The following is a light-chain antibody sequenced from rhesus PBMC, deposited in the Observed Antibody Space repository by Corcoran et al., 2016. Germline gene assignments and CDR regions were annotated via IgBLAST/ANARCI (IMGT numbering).Light chain of an antibody. Sequence: DIQMTQSPSSLSASVGGTVTITCRASQTLRRWVAWYQQKQGKSPKLQIYQAPRLKSGVPSRFSVSGSGTEFTLTISHLQSEDFATYYCQQYFSTPWTFGQGTKVEIK. J-gene: IGKJ1*01. V-gene: IGKV1-22*01. CDR3: QQYFSTPWT. CDR1: QTLRRW. CDR2: QAP.